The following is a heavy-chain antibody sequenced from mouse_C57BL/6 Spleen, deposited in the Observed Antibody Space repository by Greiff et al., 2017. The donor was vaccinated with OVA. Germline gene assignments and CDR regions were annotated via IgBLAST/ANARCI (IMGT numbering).Heavy chain of an antibody. D-gene: IGHD2-5*01. Sequence: QVQLQQPGAELVRPGSSVKLSCKASGYTFTSYWMHWVKQRPIQGLEWIGNIDPSDSETHYNQKFKDKATLTVDKSSSTAYMQLISLTSEDSAVYYCARSNYSNYWYFDVWGTGTTVTVSS. J-gene: IGHJ1*03. CDR1: GYTFTSYW. CDR2: IDPSDSET. CDR3: ARSNYSNYWYFDV. V-gene: IGHV1-52*01.